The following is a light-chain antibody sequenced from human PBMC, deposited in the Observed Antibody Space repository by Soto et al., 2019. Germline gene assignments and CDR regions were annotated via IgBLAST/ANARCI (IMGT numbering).Light chain of an antibody. CDR1: QSVRDSR. J-gene: IGKJ2*01. V-gene: IGKV3-20*01. CDR3: QQYGVSPMYT. CDR2: GAS. Sequence: EIVLTQSPGTLSLSPGERATLSCRASQSVRDSRLAWYQQKPGQGPRLLIYGASSRVTGIPDRFSGSGSGTDFTLTITRLELEDFAVYYCQQYGVSPMYTFGQGTKLEVK.